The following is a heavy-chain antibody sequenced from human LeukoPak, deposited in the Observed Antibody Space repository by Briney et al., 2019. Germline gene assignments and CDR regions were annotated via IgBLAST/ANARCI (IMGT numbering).Heavy chain of an antibody. CDR1: GFAFGSYS. D-gene: IGHD3-3*01. CDR3: TTDPDFWSGYPFDY. CDR2: IDSAGTI. V-gene: IGHV3-48*01. J-gene: IGHJ4*02. Sequence: TGGSLRLSCAASGFAFGSYSMNWVRQAPGKGLEWVSHIDSAGTINYADSVKGRFTISRDNAKNSLSLQMNSLKTEDTAVYYCTTDPDFWSGYPFDYWGQGTLVTVSS.